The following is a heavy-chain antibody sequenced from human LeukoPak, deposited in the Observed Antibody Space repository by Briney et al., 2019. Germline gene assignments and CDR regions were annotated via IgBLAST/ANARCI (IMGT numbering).Heavy chain of an antibody. CDR3: ARERGRFAFDI. Sequence: SETLSLTCTVSGGSISSYYWSWIRQPPGKGLEWIGYIYYSGSTNYNPSLKSRVTISVDTSKNQFSLKLSSVTAADTAVYYCARERGRFAFDIWGQGTMVTVSS. D-gene: IGHD3-3*01. CDR2: IYYSGST. V-gene: IGHV4-59*01. J-gene: IGHJ3*02. CDR1: GGSISSYY.